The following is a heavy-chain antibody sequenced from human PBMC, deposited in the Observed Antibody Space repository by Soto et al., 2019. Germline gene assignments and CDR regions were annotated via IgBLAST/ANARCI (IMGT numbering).Heavy chain of an antibody. CDR1: GFTFSSYA. D-gene: IGHD4-17*01. CDR3: AKHGLREIKDDY. CDR2: ISAGGGNT. Sequence: DVQVLESGGGLVQPGGSLRLSCAASGFTFSSYAMSWVRQAPGKGLEWVSTISAGGGNTYYADSVKGRFTISRDNSKNTLYLQMNSLRAEDTAVYYCAKHGLREIKDDYWGQGTLVTVSS. J-gene: IGHJ4*02. V-gene: IGHV3-23*01.